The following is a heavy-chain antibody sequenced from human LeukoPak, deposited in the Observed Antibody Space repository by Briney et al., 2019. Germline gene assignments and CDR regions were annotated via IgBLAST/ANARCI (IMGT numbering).Heavy chain of an antibody. Sequence: SETLSLTCTVSGGSISSYYWSWIRQPAGKGLEWIGRIYTSGSTNYNPSLKSRVTMSVDTSKNQFSLKLSSVTAADTAVYYCARAMNGDFWTSDAFDIWGQGTMVTVSS. CDR2: IYTSGST. V-gene: IGHV4-4*07. D-gene: IGHD3-3*01. CDR3: ARAMNGDFWTSDAFDI. J-gene: IGHJ3*02. CDR1: GGSISSYY.